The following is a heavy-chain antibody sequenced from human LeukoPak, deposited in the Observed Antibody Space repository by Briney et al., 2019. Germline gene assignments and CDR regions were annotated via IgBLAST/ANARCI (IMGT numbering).Heavy chain of an antibody. V-gene: IGHV3-30*02. Sequence: GGSLRLSCAASGFTFSSYGMHWVRQAPGKGLEWVAFIRYDGSNKYYADSVKGRFTISRDNSKNTVYLQMNRLRVEDTAVYYCAKVRGYYYESSGYWLDYWGQGTLVTVSS. CDR3: AKVRGYYYESSGYWLDY. D-gene: IGHD3-22*01. J-gene: IGHJ4*02. CDR1: GFTFSSYG. CDR2: IRYDGSNK.